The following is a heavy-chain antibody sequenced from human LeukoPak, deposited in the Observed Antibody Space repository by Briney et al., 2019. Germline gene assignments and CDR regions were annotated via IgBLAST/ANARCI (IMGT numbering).Heavy chain of an antibody. V-gene: IGHV3-30*04. D-gene: IGHD2-2*01. J-gene: IGHJ4*02. CDR1: GFTFGDYA. Sequence: GRSLRLSCTASGFTFGDYAMSWVRQAPGKGLEWVAVISHDGSNKYYADSVKGRFTISRDNSKNTLYLQMNSLRAEDTAVYYCAKEVGDIVVVPAAMPYPLDYWGQGTLVTVSS. CDR2: ISHDGSNK. CDR3: AKEVGDIVVVPAAMPYPLDY.